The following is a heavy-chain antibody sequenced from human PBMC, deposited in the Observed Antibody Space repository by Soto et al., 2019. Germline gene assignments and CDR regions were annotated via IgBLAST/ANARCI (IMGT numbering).Heavy chain of an antibody. D-gene: IGHD6-13*01. CDR1: GYTFSNFW. J-gene: IGHJ4*02. Sequence: GESLKISCQSSGYTFSNFWIGWVRQLPGKGVEWMGIIYPGDHETRYSPSFHGKVTISADRSINTAYRQWNSLEASDTAFYFRARSPRSSPYFDYWGQGALVTVSS. CDR2: IYPGDHET. CDR3: ARSPRSSPYFDY. V-gene: IGHV5-51*01.